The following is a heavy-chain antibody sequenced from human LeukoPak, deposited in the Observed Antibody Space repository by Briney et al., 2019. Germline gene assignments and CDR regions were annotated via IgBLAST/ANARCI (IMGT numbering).Heavy chain of an antibody. D-gene: IGHD2-21*01. Sequence: GGSLRLSCAASGFSLSTSEMNWIRQVPGKGLEWVSHISTGANVEYYADSVRGRFTMSRDNAKNSLDLQMNSLRTEDTAVYCCARDIVNGPFVTSLESWGQGALVTVSS. V-gene: IGHV3-48*03. CDR2: ISTGANVE. CDR1: GFSLSTSE. J-gene: IGHJ4*02. CDR3: ARDIVNGPFVTSLES.